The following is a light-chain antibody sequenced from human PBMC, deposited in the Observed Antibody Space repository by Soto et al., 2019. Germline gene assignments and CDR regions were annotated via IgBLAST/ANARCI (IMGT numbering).Light chain of an antibody. V-gene: IGLV2-14*03. CDR1: SSDIGAYDY. J-gene: IGLJ1*01. Sequence: QSVLTQPASVSGSPGQSIAISCTGTSSDIGAYDYVSWYQQHPDKAPKLMIYEVNNRPSGVSNRFSGSKSVNTATLTISGLQAEDEADYYCSSHTSSNTRIFGTGTKVTVL. CDR2: EVN. CDR3: SSHTSSNTRI.